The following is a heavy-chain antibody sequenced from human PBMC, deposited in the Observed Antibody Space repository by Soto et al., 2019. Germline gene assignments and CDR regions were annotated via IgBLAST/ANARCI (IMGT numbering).Heavy chain of an antibody. V-gene: IGHV3-23*01. J-gene: IGHJ6*02. CDR2: ISASGGSR. Sequence: PGGSLRLSCTVSAFTFNSDGMSWVRQAPGKGLEWVSAISASGGSRYYADSVKGRFTISRDNSKNTLFLQMNSLSAEDTAVYYCAKWGGPRGYYGMDVWGQGTSVTV. CDR3: AKWGGPRGYYGMDV. D-gene: IGHD3-3*01. CDR1: AFTFNSDG.